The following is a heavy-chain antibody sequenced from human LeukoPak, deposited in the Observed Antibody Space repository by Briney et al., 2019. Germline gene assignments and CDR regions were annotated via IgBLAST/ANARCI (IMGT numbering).Heavy chain of an antibody. CDR1: GFTFSSYA. CDR3: ARVLTGANRQLDY. J-gene: IGHJ4*02. CDR2: ISGSGGST. D-gene: IGHD3-9*01. V-gene: IGHV3-23*01. Sequence: GGSLRLSCAASGFTFSSYAMSWVRQAPGKGLEWVSAISGSGGSTYYADSVKGRFTISRDNSKNTLYLQMESLRAEDTAVYYCARVLTGANRQLDYWGQGTLVTVSS.